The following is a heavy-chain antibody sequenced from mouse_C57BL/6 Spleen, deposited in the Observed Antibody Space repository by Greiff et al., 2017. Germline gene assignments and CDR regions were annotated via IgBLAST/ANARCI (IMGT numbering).Heavy chain of an antibody. CDR2: IYPGDGDT. J-gene: IGHJ3*01. CDR1: GYAFSSSW. V-gene: IGHV1-82*01. CDR3: ACGYDRGFAY. D-gene: IGHD2-2*01. Sequence: QVQLQQSGPELVKPGASVKISCKASGYAFSSSWMNWVKQRPGQGLEWIGRIYPGDGDTNYNGNFKGKATLTADKSSSTAYLQLSSLTSEDSAVDVCACGYDRGFAYWGQGTLVTVSA.